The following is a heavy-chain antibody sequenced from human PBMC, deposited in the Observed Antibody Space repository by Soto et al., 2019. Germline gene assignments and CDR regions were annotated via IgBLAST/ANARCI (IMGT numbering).Heavy chain of an antibody. CDR3: ARDGVDTATGYYYGMDV. J-gene: IGHJ6*04. CDR2: VSAYNGNT. Sequence: QVQLVQSGAEVKKPGASVKVSCKASGYTFTSYGISWVRQAPGQGLEWMGWVSAYNGNTNYAQKLQGRVTMTTDTSTSTAWMVLRSLRSDDTAVYYCARDGVDTATGYYYGMDVWGEGTTLTVSS. D-gene: IGHD5-18*01. CDR1: GYTFTSYG. V-gene: IGHV1-18*01.